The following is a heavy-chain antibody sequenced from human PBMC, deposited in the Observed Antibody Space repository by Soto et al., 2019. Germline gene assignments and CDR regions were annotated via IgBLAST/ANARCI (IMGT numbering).Heavy chain of an antibody. V-gene: IGHV3-48*02. J-gene: IGHJ4*02. D-gene: IGHD6-13*01. CDR2: ISGNARTI. CDR3: ARDDVPGIAEAFGY. CDR1: GFTFTSYS. Sequence: EVQLVESGGGLVQPGGSLRLSCAASGFTFTSYSINWVRQAPGKGLEWLSFISGNARTIYYADSVKGRFTVSRDNAKNSIYLQMNSLRDEDTAVYYCARDDVPGIAEAFGYWGQGTLVTVSS.